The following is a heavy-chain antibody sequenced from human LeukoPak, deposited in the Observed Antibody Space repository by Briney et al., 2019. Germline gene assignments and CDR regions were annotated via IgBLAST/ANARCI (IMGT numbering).Heavy chain of an antibody. D-gene: IGHD3-22*01. V-gene: IGHV1-2*02. Sequence: ASVKVSCKASGYTLSDYYLHWVRQAPGQRPEWMAWINPNSGGTNYAQKFQGRVTMTRDTSISTAYMELSRLRSDDTAVYYCARDYYDSSGYRFDYWGQGTLVTVSS. CDR1: GYTLSDYY. CDR2: INPNSGGT. CDR3: ARDYYDSSGYRFDY. J-gene: IGHJ4*02.